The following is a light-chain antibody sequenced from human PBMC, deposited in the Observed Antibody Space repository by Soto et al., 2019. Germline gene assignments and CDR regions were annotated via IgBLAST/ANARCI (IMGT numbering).Light chain of an antibody. V-gene: IGKV1-5*03. Sequence: VQMTQSAVTVSLPAEDRVTITCRASQSISSWLAWYQQKPGKAPNLLIHKASHLESGVPSRFSGSGSGTEFTLTISILQAGDFATYCCPHYNTHPCRLGQGTKADI. CDR3: PHYNTHPCR. CDR1: QSISSW. J-gene: IGKJ1*01. CDR2: KAS.